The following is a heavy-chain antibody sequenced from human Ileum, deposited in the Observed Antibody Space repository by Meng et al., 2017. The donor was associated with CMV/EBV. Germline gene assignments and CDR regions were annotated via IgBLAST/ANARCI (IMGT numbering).Heavy chain of an antibody. D-gene: IGHD6-13*01. J-gene: IGHJ5*01. CDR1: GFSFSFYA. CDR3: AKHIATATLDS. Sequence: SCAASGFSFSFYAVSWVRQAPGKGLEWVSRISASGGTTYYADSVKGRFTISRDNSKNTLFLQMNSLRADDTAIYYCAKHIATATLDSWGHGTLVTVSS. CDR2: ISASGGTT. V-gene: IGHV3-23*01.